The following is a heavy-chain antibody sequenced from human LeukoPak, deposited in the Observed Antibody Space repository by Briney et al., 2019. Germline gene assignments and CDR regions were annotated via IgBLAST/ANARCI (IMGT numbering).Heavy chain of an antibody. Sequence: SGPALVKPTQTLTLTCTFSGFSLDSSGMCVSWIRQPPGKALEWLARTDWDDEKYYNTSLKTRLSISKDTSKNQVVLRMTNMDPVDTATYYCARISARVGTVYYFDYWGQGTLVTVSA. CDR3: ARISARVGTVYYFDY. CDR1: GFSLDSSGMC. CDR2: TDWDDEK. J-gene: IGHJ4*02. D-gene: IGHD4-23*01. V-gene: IGHV2-70*11.